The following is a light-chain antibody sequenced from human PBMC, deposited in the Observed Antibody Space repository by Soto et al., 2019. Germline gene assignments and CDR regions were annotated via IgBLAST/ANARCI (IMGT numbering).Light chain of an antibody. J-gene: IGKJ3*01. CDR1: QSVTTNY. CDR2: GAS. V-gene: IGKV3-20*01. Sequence: EIVLTQSPGTLSLSPGQRATLSCRASQSVTTNYLAWYQQKPGQAPRPLIYGASFRAAGIPDRFSGSGSGTDGTLTINTLEPGDFAVYFCQQDDSSPFTFGPGTTVDI. CDR3: QQDDSSPFT.